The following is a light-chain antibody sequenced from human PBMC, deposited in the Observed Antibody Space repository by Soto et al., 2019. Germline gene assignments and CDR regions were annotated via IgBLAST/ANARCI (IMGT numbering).Light chain of an antibody. V-gene: IGKV3-20*01. CDR3: QQYNSYPWT. Sequence: PGATATLCCRASQSVSSNYLDCYQPQRGQAPRIIIYGAPSRATGLPDRFSGSGSGTDFNLIISRLETEDFATYYCQQYNSYPWTFGQGTKVDIK. CDR2: GAP. J-gene: IGKJ1*01. CDR1: QSVSSNY.